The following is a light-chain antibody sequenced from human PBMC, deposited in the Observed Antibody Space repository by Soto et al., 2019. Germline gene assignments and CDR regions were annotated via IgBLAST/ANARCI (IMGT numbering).Light chain of an antibody. CDR2: GAS. V-gene: IGKV3D-20*02. CDR3: QQRSNWPPA. Sequence: PGERVTLSCRASQSVSSSYLPWSQQKPGQAPRLLIYGASTRATGIPARFSGSGSGTDFTLTISSLEPEDFAVYYCQQRSNWPPAFGQGTRLEIK. J-gene: IGKJ5*01. CDR1: QSVSSSY.